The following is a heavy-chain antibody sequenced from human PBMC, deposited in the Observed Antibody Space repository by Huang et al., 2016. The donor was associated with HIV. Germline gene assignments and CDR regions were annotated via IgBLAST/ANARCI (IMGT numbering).Heavy chain of an antibody. CDR3: ARDPLDIRRHFDF. Sequence: QVQLVQSGAEVKKPGTSVKVSCKTSGYTFSSHALHWLRQAPGQRPEWMGWINGGNGDTKYSQKFQGRVTITSDTSANIGYMELNSLLSEDTAVYYCARDPLDIRRHFDFLGQGSLVTVSS. V-gene: IGHV1-3*01. D-gene: IGHD3-3*01. CDR1: GYTFSSHA. CDR2: INGGNGDT. J-gene: IGHJ4*02.